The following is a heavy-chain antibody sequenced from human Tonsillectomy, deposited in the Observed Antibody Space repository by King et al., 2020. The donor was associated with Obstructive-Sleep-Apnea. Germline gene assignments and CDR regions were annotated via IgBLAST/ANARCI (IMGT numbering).Heavy chain of an antibody. D-gene: IGHD5-18*01. CDR1: GYTFTSYA. CDR3: ARLYGEGYSYGYSDY. V-gene: IGHV7-4-1*02. Sequence: VQLVESGSELKKPGASVKVSCKASGYTFTSYAMNCVRQAPVQGLELMGWFNTNTGNPTYSQGFTGRFVFSLDTSVSTAYLQISSLKAEDTAVYYCARLYGEGYSYGYSDYWGQGTLVTVSS. J-gene: IGHJ4*02. CDR2: FNTNTGNP.